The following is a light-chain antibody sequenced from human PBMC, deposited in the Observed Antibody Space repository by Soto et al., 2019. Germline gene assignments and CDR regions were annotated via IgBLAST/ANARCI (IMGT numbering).Light chain of an antibody. CDR2: AAS. V-gene: IGKV3-20*01. CDR3: QKYGSSSYT. Sequence: EIVLTQSPGTLSLSPGERATLSCRASQSISSSYLAWYQQKTGQATRLLIYAASSRATGIPERFSGSGSGTDFTLTMRRLEHEDFAVYYCQKYGSSSYTFGQGTQLEIK. CDR1: QSISSSY. J-gene: IGKJ2*01.